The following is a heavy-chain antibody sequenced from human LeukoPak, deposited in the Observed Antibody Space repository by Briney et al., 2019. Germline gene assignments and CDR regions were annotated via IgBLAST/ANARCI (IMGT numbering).Heavy chain of an antibody. CDR2: IYYSGST. CDR3: ARTHRDGYNYLDY. V-gene: IGHV4-31*03. J-gene: IGHJ4*02. Sequence: SETLSLTCTVPGGSISSGGYYWSWIRQHPGKGLEWIGYIYYSGSTYYNPSLKSRVTISVDTSKNQFSLKLSSVTAADTAVYYCARTHRDGYNYLDYWGQGTLVTVSS. CDR1: GGSISSGGYY. D-gene: IGHD5-24*01.